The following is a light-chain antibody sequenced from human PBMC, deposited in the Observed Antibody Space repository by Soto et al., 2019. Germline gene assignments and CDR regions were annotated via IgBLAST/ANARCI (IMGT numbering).Light chain of an antibody. CDR3: SAWDDGLNDFV. J-gene: IGLJ1*01. V-gene: IGLV1-47*01. CDR1: SSNIGRDF. Sequence: QCLLTQPPSASGTPGQTFTLSCSGSSSNIGRDFVYWYQQLPVTAPKLLMYRNDQRPSGVSDRFSGSKYGTSASLAISGLRSEDEADYFCSAWDDGLNDFVFGTGTKVTVL. CDR2: RND.